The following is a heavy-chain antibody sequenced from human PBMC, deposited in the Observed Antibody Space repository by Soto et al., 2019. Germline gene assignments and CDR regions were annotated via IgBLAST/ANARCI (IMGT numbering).Heavy chain of an antibody. CDR2: IYYTGST. CDR1: GDSISTFY. J-gene: IGHJ4*02. Sequence: TLSLTCTVSGDSISTFYWSWIRQPPGKGLEWIGYIYYTGSTNYNPSLKSRVTMSVDTSKKQFSLKLTSVNAADTAVYYCARQRGNYFDYWGQGSLVTVSS. CDR3: ARQRGNYFDY. D-gene: IGHD3-10*01. V-gene: IGHV4-59*01.